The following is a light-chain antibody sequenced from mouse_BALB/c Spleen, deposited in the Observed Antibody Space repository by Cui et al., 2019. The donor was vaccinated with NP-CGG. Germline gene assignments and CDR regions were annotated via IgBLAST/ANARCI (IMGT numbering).Light chain of an antibody. CDR1: TGAVTTSNY. V-gene: IGLV1*01. CDR3: ALWYSNHWV. J-gene: IGLJ1*01. CDR2: GTN. Sequence: QAVFTQESAPTTSPGETVTLTCRSSTGAVTTSNYANWVQERTDHLFTGLIGGTNNRVPGVPARFSGSLIGDKAALTITGAQTEDEAIYFCALWYSNHWVFGGGTKLTVL.